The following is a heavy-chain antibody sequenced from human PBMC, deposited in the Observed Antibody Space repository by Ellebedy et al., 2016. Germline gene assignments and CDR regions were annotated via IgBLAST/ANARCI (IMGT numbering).Heavy chain of an antibody. V-gene: IGHV5-10-1*01. J-gene: IGHJ3*02. D-gene: IGHD5-18*01. CDR1: GYSFTSYW. CDR3: ARLDTAMVRFLTDAFDI. CDR2: IDPSDSYT. Sequence: ASVKVSCKGSGYSFTSYWISWVRQMPGKGLEWMGRIDPSDSYTNYSPSFQGHVTISADKSISTAYLQWSSLKASDTAMYYCARLDTAMVRFLTDAFDIWGQGTMVTVSS.